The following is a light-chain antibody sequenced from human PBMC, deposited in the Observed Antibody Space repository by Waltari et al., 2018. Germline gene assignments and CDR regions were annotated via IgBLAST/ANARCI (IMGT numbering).Light chain of an antibody. CDR2: EVT. Sequence: QSALTQASSVSGSPGQSITISCTGTSSDVGSYNIVSWYQQHPGKAPRLIISEVTKRPSGVSKRFSGSKSGNTASLTISGLQAEDEADYFCSSYGSINTWLFGGGTKLTVL. CDR1: SSDVGSYNI. CDR3: SSYGSINTWL. J-gene: IGLJ3*02. V-gene: IGLV2-23*02.